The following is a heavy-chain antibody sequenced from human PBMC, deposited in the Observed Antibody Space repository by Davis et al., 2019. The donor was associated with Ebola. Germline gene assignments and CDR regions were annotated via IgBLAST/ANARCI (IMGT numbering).Heavy chain of an antibody. CDR2: ISGSGGST. CDR3: GRGHYGMDV. J-gene: IGHJ6*02. CDR1: GFTFSSYA. V-gene: IGHV3-23*01. Sequence: GESLKISCAASGFTFSSYAMSWVRQAPGKGLEWVSAISGSGGSTYYADSVKGRFTISRDNAKNTLYLQMNSLRAEDTAVYYCGRGHYGMDVWGQGTTVTVSS.